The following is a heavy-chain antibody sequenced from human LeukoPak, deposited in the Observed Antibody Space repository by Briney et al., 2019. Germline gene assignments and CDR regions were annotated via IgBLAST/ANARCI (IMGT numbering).Heavy chain of an antibody. Sequence: GGSLRLSCTASRFTFSGYSMNWIRQAPGKGLEWVSSFGTRSTSIYHAGSVKGRFAISRDNAKNSLYLQMNSLRAEDTALYYCAREVSEGFDFWGQGTLVTVSS. D-gene: IGHD3-22*01. V-gene: IGHV3-21*01. J-gene: IGHJ4*02. CDR2: FGTRSTSI. CDR1: RFTFSGYS. CDR3: AREVSEGFDF.